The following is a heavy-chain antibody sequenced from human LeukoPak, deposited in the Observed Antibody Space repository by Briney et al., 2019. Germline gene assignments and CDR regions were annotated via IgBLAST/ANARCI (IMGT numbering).Heavy chain of an antibody. CDR3: ATEWDSSGWYGGAFDI. V-gene: IGHV4-59*01. CDR2: IYYSGST. CDR1: GGSISSYY. Sequence: SETLSLTCTVSGGSISSYYWSWIRQPPGKGLEWIGYIYYSGSTNYNPSLKSRVTISVDTSKNQFSLKLSSVTAADTAVYYCATEWDSSGWYGGAFDIWGQGTLVTVSS. D-gene: IGHD6-19*01. J-gene: IGHJ3*02.